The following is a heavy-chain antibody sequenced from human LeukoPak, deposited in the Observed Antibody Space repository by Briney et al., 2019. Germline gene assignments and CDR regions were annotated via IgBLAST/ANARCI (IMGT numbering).Heavy chain of an antibody. CDR2: FYSGGST. CDR3: VTYQLLLYGFDY. Sequence: GGSLRLSCAASGFTVSSNYMSWVRQAPGKGLEWGSMFYSGGSTFYADSVKGRFTIARDSSKNTLYLQMNTLRAEDTAVYYCVTYQLLLYGFDYWGQGTLVTVSS. V-gene: IGHV3-66*01. CDR1: GFTVSSNY. J-gene: IGHJ4*02. D-gene: IGHD2-2*01.